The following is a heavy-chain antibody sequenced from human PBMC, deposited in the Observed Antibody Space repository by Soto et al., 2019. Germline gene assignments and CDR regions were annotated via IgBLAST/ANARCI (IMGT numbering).Heavy chain of an antibody. CDR2: IIPIFGTT. V-gene: IGHV1-69*12. J-gene: IGHJ4*02. D-gene: IGHD3-3*01. Sequence: QVQLVQSGAEVKKPGSSVKVSCKASGGTFSSYAISWVRQAPGQGLEWMGGIIPIFGTTNYAQKFQGRVTITANESKSTAYTELGSLRSEDTAVYYCARAYYDFWSGYSYYFDYWGQGHLVTVSS. CDR3: ARAYYDFWSGYSYYFDY. CDR1: GGTFSSYA.